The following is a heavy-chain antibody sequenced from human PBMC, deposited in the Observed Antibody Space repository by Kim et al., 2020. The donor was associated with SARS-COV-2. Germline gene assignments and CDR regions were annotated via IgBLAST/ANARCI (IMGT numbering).Heavy chain of an antibody. J-gene: IGHJ6*02. CDR1: GFTFSSYA. Sequence: GGSLRLSCAASGFTFSSYAMHWVRQAPGKGLEWVAVISYDGSNKYYADSVKGRFTISRDNSKNTLYLQMNSLRAEDTAVYYCARERDYGDYVRPPQIYYYYGMDVWGQGTTVTVSS. CDR2: ISYDGSNK. V-gene: IGHV3-30*04. D-gene: IGHD4-17*01. CDR3: ARERDYGDYVRPPQIYYYYGMDV.